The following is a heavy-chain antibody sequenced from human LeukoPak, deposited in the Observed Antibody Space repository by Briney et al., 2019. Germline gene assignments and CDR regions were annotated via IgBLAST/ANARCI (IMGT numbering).Heavy chain of an antibody. CDR3: ARKGGSHDY. V-gene: IGHV4-59*08. J-gene: IGHJ4*02. CDR2: IYNSGST. Sequence: WETLALTCTVSGGSISSYYWSWIRQPPGKGLEWIGYIYNSGSTNYNPSLKSRVTISVDTSKNQFSLKLSSVTATDTAVYYCARKGGSHDYWGQGTLVSASS. D-gene: IGHD1-26*01. CDR1: GGSISSYY.